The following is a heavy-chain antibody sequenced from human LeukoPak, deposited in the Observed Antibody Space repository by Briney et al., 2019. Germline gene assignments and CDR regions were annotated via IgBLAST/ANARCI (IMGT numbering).Heavy chain of an antibody. CDR2: IYYSGST. D-gene: IGHD3-10*01. Sequence: SESLSLTRTVSGGSISSSSYYWGWVRQPPGKGLEWVGSIYYSGSTYYNPSLKSRVTISVDTSKNQFSLKLSSVTAADTAVYYCARWPPSTGDYWGQGTLVTVSS. J-gene: IGHJ4*02. V-gene: IGHV4-39*07. CDR3: ARWPPSTGDY. CDR1: GGSISSSSYY.